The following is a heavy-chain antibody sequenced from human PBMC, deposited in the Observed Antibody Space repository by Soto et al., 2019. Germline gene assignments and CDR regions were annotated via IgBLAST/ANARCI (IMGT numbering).Heavy chain of an antibody. CDR2: ISAYNGNT. V-gene: IGHV1-18*01. CDR3: ARDPLWFGELPNLQGYYYYYGMDV. Sequence: QVQLVQSGAEVKKPGASVKVSCKASGYTFTSYGISWVRQAPGQGLEWMGWISAYNGNTNYAQKLQGRVTMTTDTSTSTAYMELRSLRSDNTAVYYCARDPLWFGELPNLQGYYYYYGMDVWGQGTTVTVSS. D-gene: IGHD3-10*01. J-gene: IGHJ6*02. CDR1: GYTFTSYG.